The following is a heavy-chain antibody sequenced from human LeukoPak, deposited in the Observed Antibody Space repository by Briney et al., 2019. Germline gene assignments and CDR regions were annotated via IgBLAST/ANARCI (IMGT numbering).Heavy chain of an antibody. D-gene: IGHD2-8*01. CDR3: AKIKWPASDY. V-gene: IGHV3-23*01. Sequence: PGGSLRLSCAASGFTFSSYAMTWVRQAPGKGLEWVSAISSGGGSTYYADSVKGRFTISRDNSKNTLYLQMNSLRVEDTAVYYCAKIKWPASDYWGQGTLATVSS. CDR1: GFTFSSYA. J-gene: IGHJ4*02. CDR2: ISSGGGST.